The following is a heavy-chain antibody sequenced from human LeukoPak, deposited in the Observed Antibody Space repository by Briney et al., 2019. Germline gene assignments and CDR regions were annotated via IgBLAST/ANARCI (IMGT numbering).Heavy chain of an antibody. D-gene: IGHD1-26*01. J-gene: IGHJ4*02. Sequence: PGGSLRLSCAASGFTFSSYGMHWVRKAPGKGLEWVAVIPYDGSNKYYADSVKGRFTISRDNSKNTLYLQMNSLRAEDTAVYYCALPGKGSGSYSATYFDYWGQGTLVTVSS. CDR3: ALPGKGSGSYSATYFDY. V-gene: IGHV3-30*03. CDR2: IPYDGSNK. CDR1: GFTFSSYG.